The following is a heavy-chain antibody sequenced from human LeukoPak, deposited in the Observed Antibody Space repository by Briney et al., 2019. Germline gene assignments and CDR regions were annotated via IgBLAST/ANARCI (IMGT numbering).Heavy chain of an antibody. V-gene: IGHV4-34*01. Sequence: SGTLSLTCAVYGGSFSGYYWSWIRQPPGKGLEWIGEISHSGSTNYNPSLKSRVTISVDTSKNQFSLKLSSVTAADTAVYYCARLLITSIVVVPAASNWFDPWGQGTLVTVSS. D-gene: IGHD2-2*01. CDR3: ARLLITSIVVVPAASNWFDP. CDR1: GGSFSGYY. CDR2: ISHSGST. J-gene: IGHJ5*02.